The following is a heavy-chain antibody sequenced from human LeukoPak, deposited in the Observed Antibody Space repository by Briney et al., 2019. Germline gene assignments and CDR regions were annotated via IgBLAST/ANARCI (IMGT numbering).Heavy chain of an antibody. J-gene: IGHJ4*02. CDR1: GYSFSNYW. CDR3: ARQEREPPDY. D-gene: IGHD1-14*01. V-gene: IGHV5-51*01. Sequence: GESLKISCKGSGYSFSNYWIHWVRQMPGKGLEWMGIIYPGDSDTRYSASFQGHVTISADKSISTAYLQWSSLKASDTAMYYCARQEREPPDYWGQGTLVTVSS. CDR2: IYPGDSDT.